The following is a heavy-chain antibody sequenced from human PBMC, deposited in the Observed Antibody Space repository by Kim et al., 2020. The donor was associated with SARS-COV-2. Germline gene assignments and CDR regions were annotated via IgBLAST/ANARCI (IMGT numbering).Heavy chain of an antibody. CDR2: ST. Sequence: STNYNPSLKSRVTISVDTSKNQFSLKLSSVTAADTAVYYCARRRGSYFDYWGQGTLVTVSS. J-gene: IGHJ4*02. V-gene: IGHV4-59*08. CDR3: ARRRGSYFDY. D-gene: IGHD1-26*01.